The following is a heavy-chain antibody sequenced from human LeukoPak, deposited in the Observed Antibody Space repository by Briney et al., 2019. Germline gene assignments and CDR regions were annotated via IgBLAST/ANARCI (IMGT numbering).Heavy chain of an antibody. D-gene: IGHD5-18*01. CDR2: IYYSGST. V-gene: IGHV4-59*01. Sequence: KSSETLSLTCTVSGGSISIYYWSWIRQPPGKGLEWIGYIYYSGSTNYNPSLKSRVTISVDTSKNQFSLKLSSVTAADTAVYYCARGARGYSYGHFDYWGQGTLVTVSS. CDR3: ARGARGYSYGHFDY. CDR1: GGSISIYY. J-gene: IGHJ4*02.